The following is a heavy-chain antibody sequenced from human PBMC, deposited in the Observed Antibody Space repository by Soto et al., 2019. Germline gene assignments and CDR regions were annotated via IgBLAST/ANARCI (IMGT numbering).Heavy chain of an antibody. CDR1: GFTFSSYA. V-gene: IGHV3-64*01. CDR2: ISTNGGST. J-gene: IGHJ6*02. CDR3: ARAGFWYGSGIYCYGIDV. D-gene: IGHD3-10*01. Sequence: EVQLVESGGGLVQPGGSLRLSCAASGFTFSSYAMHWVRQAPGKGLEYFSAISTNGGSTYYANSVKGRFTISRDNSKNTLYLQMGSLRVEDMAVYYCARAGFWYGSGIYCYGIDVWGQGTTVAVSS.